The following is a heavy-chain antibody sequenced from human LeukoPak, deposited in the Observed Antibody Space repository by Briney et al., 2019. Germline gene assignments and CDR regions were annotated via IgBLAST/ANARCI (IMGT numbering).Heavy chain of an antibody. V-gene: IGHV3-23*01. D-gene: IGHD3-10*01. CDR2: ISGRGDSS. CDR1: GFKFSSYA. Sequence: GGSLRLSCAASGFKFSSYAMNWVRQAPGKGLEWVSAISGRGDSSYYADSVKGRFTISRDNSKSTLYLQMDGLRAEDTALYYCAKDSGGSGTDIDYWGQGTLVTVSS. J-gene: IGHJ4*02. CDR3: AKDSGGSGTDIDY.